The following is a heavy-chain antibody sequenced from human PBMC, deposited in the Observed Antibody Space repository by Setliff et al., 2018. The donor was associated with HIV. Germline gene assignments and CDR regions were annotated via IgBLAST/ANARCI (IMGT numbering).Heavy chain of an antibody. D-gene: IGHD3-22*01. CDR1: GFTFSNYA. CDR3: AKELAASGLGYFDS. V-gene: IGHV3-23*01. Sequence: GGSLRLSCAASGFTFSNYAMSWVRQAPGEGLEWVSAVLSTGERTFYADSVKGRFTISRDNSKNTVYLQMNSLRAEDTAEYYCAKELAASGLGYFDSWGRGILVTVSS. CDR2: VLSTGERT. J-gene: IGHJ4*02.